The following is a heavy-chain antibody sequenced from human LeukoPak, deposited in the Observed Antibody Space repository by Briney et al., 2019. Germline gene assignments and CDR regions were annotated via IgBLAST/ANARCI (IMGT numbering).Heavy chain of an antibody. Sequence: GGSLRLSCAASGFTFSSYAMHWVRQAPGKGLEDVSAIVGNGGSTYYVDSVKGRFTISRNNSKNTLYLQMDSLRAEDMAVYYCARVRHGGDCFDYWGQGTLVTVSS. CDR2: IVGNGGST. J-gene: IGHJ4*02. CDR1: GFTFSSYA. D-gene: IGHD2-21*01. V-gene: IGHV3-64*02. CDR3: ARVRHGGDCFDY.